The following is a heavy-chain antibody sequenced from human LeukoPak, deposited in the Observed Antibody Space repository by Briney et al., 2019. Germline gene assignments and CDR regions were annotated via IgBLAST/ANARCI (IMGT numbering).Heavy chain of an antibody. D-gene: IGHD1-26*01. CDR3: ARRYSGTYYMDV. CDR1: GGSFSGYY. J-gene: IGHJ6*03. V-gene: IGHV4-34*01. CDR2: INHSGST. Sequence: ASETLSLTCAVYGGSFSGYYWSWICQPPGKGLEWIGEINHSGSTNYNPSLKSRVTISVDTSKNQFSLKLSSVTAADTAVYYCARRYSGTYYMDVWGKGTTVTVSS.